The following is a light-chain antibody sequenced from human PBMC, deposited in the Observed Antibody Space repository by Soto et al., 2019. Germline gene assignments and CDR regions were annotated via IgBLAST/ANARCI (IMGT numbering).Light chain of an antibody. CDR2: SAS. V-gene: IGKV3-20*01. Sequence: EVALTQSPGTLSLSPGERATLSCRASQSVSRYLAWFQHKPGQAPRVLIYSASTRATGIPDRFSGSGSGTDFTLTISRLEPEDFAVYYCQHYAGSPWTFGQGTKVDIK. J-gene: IGKJ1*01. CDR1: QSVSRY. CDR3: QHYAGSPWT.